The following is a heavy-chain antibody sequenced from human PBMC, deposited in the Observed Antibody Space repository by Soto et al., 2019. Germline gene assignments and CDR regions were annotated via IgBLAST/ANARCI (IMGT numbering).Heavy chain of an antibody. D-gene: IGHD3-22*01. J-gene: IGHJ3*02. Sequence: VKVSCKASGGTFSSYAISWVRQAPGQGLEWMGGIIPIFGTANYAQKFQGRVTITADESTSTAYMELSSLRSEDTAVYYCARVSINPYYYDSSGYNDAFDIWGQGTMVTVSS. CDR1: GGTFSSYA. CDR3: ARVSINPYYYDSSGYNDAFDI. CDR2: IIPIFGTA. V-gene: IGHV1-69*13.